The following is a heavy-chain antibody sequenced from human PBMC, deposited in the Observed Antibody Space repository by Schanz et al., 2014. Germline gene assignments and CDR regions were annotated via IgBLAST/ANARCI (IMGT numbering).Heavy chain of an antibody. CDR1: GFTVSTNY. D-gene: IGHD2-8*02. Sequence: EVQLVESGGGLIHPGGSLRLSCAVSGFTVSTNYMTWVRQAPGKGLEWVSSISNGGGYIYYADSVKGRFTISRDNAKNSVYLQMHSLRAEDTALYYCARDRDAGGYDSWGQGTLVTVSS. J-gene: IGHJ5*01. CDR2: ISNGGGYI. V-gene: IGHV3-21*01. CDR3: ARDRDAGGYDS.